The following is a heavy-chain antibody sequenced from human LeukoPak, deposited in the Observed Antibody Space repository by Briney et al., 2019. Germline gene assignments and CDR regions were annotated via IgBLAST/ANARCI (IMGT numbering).Heavy chain of an antibody. D-gene: IGHD1-26*01. CDR1: GYTFTCYY. V-gene: IGHV1-2*02. Sequence: ASVKVSCKASGYTFTCYYMHWVRQAPGQGLEWMGWINPNSGGTNYAQKFQGRVTVTRDTSISTAYMELSRLRSDDTAVYYCARDQVIVDYYYGMDVWGQGTTVTVSS. CDR2: INPNSGGT. CDR3: ARDQVIVDYYYGMDV. J-gene: IGHJ6*02.